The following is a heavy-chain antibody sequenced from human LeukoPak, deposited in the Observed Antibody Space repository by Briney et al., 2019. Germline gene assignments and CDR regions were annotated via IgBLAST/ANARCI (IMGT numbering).Heavy chain of an antibody. CDR1: GGSISSSNW. V-gene: IGHV4-4*02. D-gene: IGHD6-13*01. Sequence: SGTLSLTCAVSGGSISSSNWWSWVRQPPGKGLEWNGEIYHSGSTNYNPSLKSRVTISVDKSKNQFSLKLSSVTAADTAVYYCARDGGIAAAGSYFDYWGQGTLVTVSS. CDR3: ARDGGIAAAGSYFDY. CDR2: IYHSGST. J-gene: IGHJ4*02.